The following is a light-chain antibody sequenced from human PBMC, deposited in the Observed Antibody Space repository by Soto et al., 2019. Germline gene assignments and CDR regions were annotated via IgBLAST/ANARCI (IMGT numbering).Light chain of an antibody. CDR1: SSNIGADFG. Sequence: QSVLTQPRSVSGAPGQTITISCTGSSSNIGADFGVHWYQQLPGAAPKLVIFVNTNRPSGVPDRFSGSKSGTSASLAITGLQAEDEADYYCQSYDRSLSGWVFGTGTKLTVL. J-gene: IGLJ3*02. CDR2: VNT. V-gene: IGLV1-40*01. CDR3: QSYDRSLSGWV.